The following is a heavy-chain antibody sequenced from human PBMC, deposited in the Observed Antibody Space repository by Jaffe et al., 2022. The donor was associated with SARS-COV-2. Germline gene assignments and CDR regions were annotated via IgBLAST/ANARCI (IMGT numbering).Heavy chain of an antibody. D-gene: IGHD1-26*01. CDR2: IYTNGGT. V-gene: IGHV4-61*02. Sequence: QVQLQESGPGLVKPSQTLSLTCTVSGGSISSGSYCWSWIRQPAGKGLEWVGRIYTNGGTNYSPSLKSRVTISVDTSKNQFSLRLNSVTAADTAVYYCARGEWEDAFDIWGQGTMVTVSS. CDR1: GGSISSGSYC. CDR3: ARGEWEDAFDI. J-gene: IGHJ3*02.